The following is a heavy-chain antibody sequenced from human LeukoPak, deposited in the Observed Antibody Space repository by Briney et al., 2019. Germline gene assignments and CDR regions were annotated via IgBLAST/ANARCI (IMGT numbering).Heavy chain of an antibody. D-gene: IGHD3-3*01. CDR1: GFTFSDYN. CDR3: AREAAIFGVVQPTNWVAP. J-gene: IGHJ5*02. Sequence: GGSLRLSCAASGFTFSDYNMRWIRQAPGKGLEWVSSISRSGSTKYYADSVKGRFTISRDNAKNSLFLQMNSLRAEDTAVYYCAREAAIFGVVQPTNWVAPWGQGTLVTVSS. V-gene: IGHV3-11*01. CDR2: ISRSGSTK.